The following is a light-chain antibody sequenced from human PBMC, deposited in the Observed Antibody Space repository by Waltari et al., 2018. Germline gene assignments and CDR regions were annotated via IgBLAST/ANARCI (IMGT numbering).Light chain of an antibody. CDR1: QNGTSNY. Sequence: CSGGQNGTSNYLAWYQQRPGQAPRVLIYVASSLAPGIPDRFSGSGSGTDFTLTITSLQPEDFALYYCQLYGSSPWTFGQGTKVEIK. V-gene: IGKV3-20*01. CDR3: QLYGSSPWT. J-gene: IGKJ1*01. CDR2: VAS.